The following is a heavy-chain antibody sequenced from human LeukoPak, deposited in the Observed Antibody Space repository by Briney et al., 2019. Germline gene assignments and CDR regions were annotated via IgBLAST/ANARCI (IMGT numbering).Heavy chain of an antibody. CDR3: VRGMTYYGLGSYYNAYDAFDT. Sequence: GASLQISCEGSGYIFSRHWIGWVRRLPGKGLEWMGLIYPGDSVTRYSPSFEGQVTISADKSLSSASLQWSSLKASDTAIYYCVRGMTYYGLGSYYNAYDAFDTWGQGTMVTVS. CDR1: GYIFSRHW. J-gene: IGHJ3*02. D-gene: IGHD3-10*01. V-gene: IGHV5-51*01. CDR2: IYPGDSVT.